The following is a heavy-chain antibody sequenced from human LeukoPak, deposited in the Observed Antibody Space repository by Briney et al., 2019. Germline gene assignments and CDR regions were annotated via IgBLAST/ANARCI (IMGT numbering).Heavy chain of an antibody. D-gene: IGHD2-8*01. Sequence: SETLSLTCTVSGGSISSGDYYWSWIRQPPGKGLEWIGYIYYSGSTYYNPSLKSRVTISVDTSKNQFSLKLSSVTAADTAVYYCARAENGNDAFDIWGQGTMVTVSS. CDR2: IYYSGST. CDR3: ARAENGNDAFDI. J-gene: IGHJ3*02. CDR1: GGSISSGDYY. V-gene: IGHV4-30-4*01.